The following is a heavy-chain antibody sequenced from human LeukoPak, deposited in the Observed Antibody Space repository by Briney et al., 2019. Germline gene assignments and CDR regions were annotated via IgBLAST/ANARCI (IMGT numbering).Heavy chain of an antibody. V-gene: IGHV3-43*02. CDR1: GMNFEKYA. CDR2: ISADGRA. Sequence: PGGSLRLSCVASGMNFEKYAMHWVRQRPGKGLEWVAVISADGRADHADSVKGRFTVSRDNSKESLFLDMSSLRDEDSALYYCATWAFYHGLDVWGQGTTVTVSS. CDR3: ATWAFYHGLDV. J-gene: IGHJ6*02. D-gene: IGHD1-26*01.